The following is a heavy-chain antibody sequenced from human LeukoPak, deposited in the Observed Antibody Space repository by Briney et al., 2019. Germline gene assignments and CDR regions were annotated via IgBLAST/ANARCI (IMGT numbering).Heavy chain of an antibody. CDR3: AREGRWHIVVVTAPSDAFDI. D-gene: IGHD2-21*02. CDR1: GYTFTSYY. V-gene: IGHV1-46*01. CDR2: INPSGGST. J-gene: IGHJ3*02. Sequence: ASVKVSCKASGYTFTSYYMHWVRQAPGQGREWMGIINPSGGSTSYAQKFQGRVTMTRDTSTSTVYMELSSQRSEDTAVYYCAREGRWHIVVVTAPSDAFDIWGQGTMVTVSS.